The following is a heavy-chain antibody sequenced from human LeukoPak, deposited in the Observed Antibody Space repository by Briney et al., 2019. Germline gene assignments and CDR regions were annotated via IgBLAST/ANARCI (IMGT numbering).Heavy chain of an antibody. Sequence: ASVKVSCKVSGYTLTELSMHWVRQAPGKGLEWMGGFDPEDGETIYAQKFQGRVTMTGDTSTDTAYMELSSLRSEDTAVYYCATDRVLLWFGDSPRAFDIWGQGTMVTVSS. CDR3: ATDRVLLWFGDSPRAFDI. J-gene: IGHJ3*02. CDR1: GYTLTELS. CDR2: FDPEDGET. D-gene: IGHD3-10*01. V-gene: IGHV1-24*01.